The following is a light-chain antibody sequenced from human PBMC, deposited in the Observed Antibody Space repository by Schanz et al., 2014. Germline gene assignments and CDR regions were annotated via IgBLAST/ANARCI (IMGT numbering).Light chain of an antibody. Sequence: QSVLTQPPSASGTPGQRVTISCSGSSSNIGSETVNWYQQLPGTAPKLLMYNNNQRPSGVPDRLSGSKSGTSASLAISDLQSEDEADYYCAAWDDSLNAYVFGTGTKLTVL. CDR2: NNN. CDR3: AAWDDSLNAYV. J-gene: IGLJ1*01. V-gene: IGLV1-44*01. CDR1: SSNIGSET.